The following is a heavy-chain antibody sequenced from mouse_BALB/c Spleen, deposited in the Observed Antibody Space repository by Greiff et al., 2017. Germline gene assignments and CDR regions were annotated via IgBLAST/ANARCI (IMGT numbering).Heavy chain of an antibody. D-gene: IGHD1-1*01. CDR3: ARDGSSYGFAY. CDR2: IDPANGNT. Sequence: EVQLQQSGAELVKPGASVKLSCTASGFNIKDTYMHWVKQRLEQGLEWIGRIDPANGNTKYDPKFQGKATITAATSSNTTYLQLSSLTYEDAAFYYCARDGSSYGFAYWGQGTLVTVSA. V-gene: IGHV14-3*02. J-gene: IGHJ3*01. CDR1: GFNIKDTY.